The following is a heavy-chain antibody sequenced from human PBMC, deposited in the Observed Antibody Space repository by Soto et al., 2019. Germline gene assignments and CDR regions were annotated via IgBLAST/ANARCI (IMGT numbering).Heavy chain of an antibody. D-gene: IGHD2-21*02. CDR2: IYWDDDK. J-gene: IGHJ4*02. CDR3: THSQTYCGGNCYSGFDY. V-gene: IGHV2-5*02. CDR1: GFSLSTSGVG. Sequence: QITLKESGPTLVKPTQTLTLTCTFSGFSLSTSGVGVGWIRQPPGKALEWLALIYWDDDKRYSPSLKSRLTITQDTSKNQVVLTMTNMDPVDTATYYCTHSQTYCGGNCYSGFDYWGQGTLVTVST.